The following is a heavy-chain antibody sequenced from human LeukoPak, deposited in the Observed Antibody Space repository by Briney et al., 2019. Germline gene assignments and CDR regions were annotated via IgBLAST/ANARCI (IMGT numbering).Heavy chain of an antibody. CDR1: GGSISSYY. D-gene: IGHD3-22*01. CDR3: ASEYYYDSSGFDY. V-gene: IGHV4-4*07. CDR2: IYTSGST. Sequence: SETLSLTCTVSGGSISSYYWGWIRQPAGKGLEWIGRIYTSGSTNYNPSLKSRVTMSVDTSKNQFSLKLSSVTAADTAVYYCASEYYYDSSGFDYWGQGTLVTVSS. J-gene: IGHJ4*02.